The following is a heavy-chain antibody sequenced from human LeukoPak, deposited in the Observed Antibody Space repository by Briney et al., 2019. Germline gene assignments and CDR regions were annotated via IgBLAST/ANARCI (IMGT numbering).Heavy chain of an antibody. CDR3: ARDEYSSSSPAGDY. J-gene: IGHJ4*02. CDR2: ISSSSSYI. D-gene: IGHD6-6*01. CDR1: GFTFSSYS. Sequence: GGSLRLSCAASGFTFSSYSMNWVRQAPGKGLEWVSSISSSSSYIYYADSVKGRFTISRDNSKNSLYLQMNSLRAEDTAVYYCARDEYSSSSPAGDYWGQGTLVTVSS. V-gene: IGHV3-21*01.